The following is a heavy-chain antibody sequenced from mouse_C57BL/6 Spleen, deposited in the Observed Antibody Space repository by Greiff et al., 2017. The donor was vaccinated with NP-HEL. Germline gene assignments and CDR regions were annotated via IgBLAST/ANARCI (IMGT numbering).Heavy chain of an antibody. Sequence: EVKVVESGGGLVQSGRSLRLSCATSGFTFSDFYMEWVRQAPGKGLEWIAASRNKANDYTTEYSASVKGRFIVSRDTSQSILYLQMNARRAEDTAIYYCARDARGHYYDYEEWFAYWGQGTLVTVSA. J-gene: IGHJ3*01. CDR3: ARDARGHYYDYEEWFAY. V-gene: IGHV7-1*01. CDR1: GFTFSDFY. CDR2: SRNKANDYTT. D-gene: IGHD2-4*01.